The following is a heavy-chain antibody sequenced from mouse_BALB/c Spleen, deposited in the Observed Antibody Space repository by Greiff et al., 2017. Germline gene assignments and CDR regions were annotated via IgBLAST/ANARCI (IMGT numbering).Heavy chain of an antibody. J-gene: IGHJ4*01. CDR3: ARSLYYGYAMDY. CDR2: IDPANGNT. CDR1: GFNIKDTY. D-gene: IGHD2-1*01. Sequence: VQLQQSGAELVKPGASVKLSCTASGFNIKDTYMHWVKQRPEQGLEWIGRIDPANGNTKYDPKFQGKATITADTSSNTAYLQLSSLTSEDTAVYYCARSLYYGYAMDYWGQGTSVTVSS. V-gene: IGHV14-3*02.